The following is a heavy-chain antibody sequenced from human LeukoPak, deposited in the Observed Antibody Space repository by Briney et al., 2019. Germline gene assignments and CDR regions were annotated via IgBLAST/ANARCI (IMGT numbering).Heavy chain of an antibody. CDR2: IIPIFGTA. V-gene: IGHV1-69*06. CDR3: ARVPYVYCSGGSCYRPWFDP. D-gene: IGHD2-15*01. Sequence: ASVKVSCKASGYTFTGYYMHWMRQAPGQGLEWMGGIIPIFGTANYAQKFQGRVTITADKSTSTAYMELSSLRSEDTAVYYCARVPYVYCSGGSCYRPWFDPWGQGTLVTVSS. CDR1: GYTFTGYY. J-gene: IGHJ5*02.